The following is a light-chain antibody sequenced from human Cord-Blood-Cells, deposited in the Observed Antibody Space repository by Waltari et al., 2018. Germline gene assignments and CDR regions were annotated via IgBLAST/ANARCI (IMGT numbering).Light chain of an antibody. Sequence: QSALTQPASVSGSPGQSITISCTGTSSDVGSYNLVSWYQQHPGKAPKLMIYEGSKRPSGVSNRFSGYKSGNTASLTISGLQAEDEADYYCCSYAGSSFWVFGGGTKLTVL. V-gene: IGLV2-23*01. CDR1: SSDVGSYNL. J-gene: IGLJ3*02. CDR2: EGS. CDR3: CSYAGSSFWV.